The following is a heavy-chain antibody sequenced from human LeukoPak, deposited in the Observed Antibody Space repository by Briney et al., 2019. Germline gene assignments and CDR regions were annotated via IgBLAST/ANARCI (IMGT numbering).Heavy chain of an antibody. V-gene: IGHV4-34*01. CDR1: GGSFSGYY. J-gene: IGHJ5*02. Sequence: SETLSLTCAVYGGSFSGYYWSWIRQPPGKGLEWIGEINHSGSTNYNPSLKSRVTISVDKSKNQFSLKLSSVTAADTAVYYCASRPPPGLLWFGEYNWFDPWGQGTLVTVSS. D-gene: IGHD3-10*01. CDR3: ASRPPPGLLWFGEYNWFDP. CDR2: INHSGST.